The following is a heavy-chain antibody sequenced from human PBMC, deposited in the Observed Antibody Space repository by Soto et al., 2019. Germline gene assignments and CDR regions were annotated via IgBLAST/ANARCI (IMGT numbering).Heavy chain of an antibody. CDR2: INHSGST. V-gene: IGHV4-34*01. CDR1: GGSFSGYY. CDR3: ARGGSGRQFYYYYYGMDV. Sequence: TSETLSLTCAVYGGSFSGYYWSWIRQPPGKGLEWIGEINHSGSTNYNPSLKSRVTISVDTSKNQFSLKLSSVTAADTAVYYCARGGSGRQFYYYYYGMDVWGQGTTVTVS. J-gene: IGHJ6*02. D-gene: IGHD6-19*01.